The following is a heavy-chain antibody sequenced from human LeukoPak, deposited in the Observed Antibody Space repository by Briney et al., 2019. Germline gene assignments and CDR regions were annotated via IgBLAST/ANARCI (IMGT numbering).Heavy chain of an antibody. CDR1: GFTFSSYA. CDR2: ISYDGSNK. Sequence: GRSLRLSCAASGFTFSSYAMHWGRQAPGKGLEWGAVISYDGSNKYYADSVKGRFTISRDNSKNTLYLQMNSLRAEDTAVYYCARDFVAVAGPFDYWGQGTLVTVSS. D-gene: IGHD6-19*01. CDR3: ARDFVAVAGPFDY. V-gene: IGHV3-30-3*01. J-gene: IGHJ4*02.